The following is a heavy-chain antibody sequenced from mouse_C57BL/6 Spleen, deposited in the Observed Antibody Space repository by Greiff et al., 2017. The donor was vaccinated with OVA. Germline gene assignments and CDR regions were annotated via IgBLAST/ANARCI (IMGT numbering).Heavy chain of an antibody. CDR1: GYSFTGYY. D-gene: IGHD2-5*01. CDR3: ARTYSNYPDV. CDR2: INPSTGGT. J-gene: IGHJ1*03. V-gene: IGHV1-42*01. Sequence: EVKLQQSGPELVKPGASVKISCKASGYSFTGYYMNWVKQSPEKSLEWIGEINPSTGGTTYNQKFKAKATLTVDKSSSTAYMQLKSLTSEDSAVYYCARTYSNYPDVWGTGTTVTVSS.